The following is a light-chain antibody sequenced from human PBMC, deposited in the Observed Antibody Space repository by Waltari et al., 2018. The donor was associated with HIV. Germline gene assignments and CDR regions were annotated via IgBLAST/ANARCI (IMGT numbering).Light chain of an antibody. Sequence: QSALTQPPSVSGSPGQSVTISCTGTSSDVGSYNRVSWYQQPPGTAPKLMIYEVSNRTSGVPDRFSGSKSGNTASLTISGLQAEDEADYYCSSYTSSSTHVVFGGGTKLTVL. J-gene: IGLJ2*01. CDR2: EVS. CDR3: SSYTSSSTHVV. V-gene: IGLV2-18*02. CDR1: SSDVGSYNR.